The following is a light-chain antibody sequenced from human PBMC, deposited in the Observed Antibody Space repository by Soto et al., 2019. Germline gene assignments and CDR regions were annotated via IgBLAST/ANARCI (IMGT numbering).Light chain of an antibody. J-gene: IGLJ2*01. CDR1: NNDVGRYNY. V-gene: IGLV2-8*01. CDR2: DVS. CDR3: QSYDSNTVV. Sequence: QSVLTQPPSASGSPGQSVTISCTGTNNDVGRYNYVSWYQQHPGKAPKVIISDVSERPSGVPDRFSGSKSGNTASLTVSGLQAEDEADYYCQSYDSNTVVFGGGTKLTVL.